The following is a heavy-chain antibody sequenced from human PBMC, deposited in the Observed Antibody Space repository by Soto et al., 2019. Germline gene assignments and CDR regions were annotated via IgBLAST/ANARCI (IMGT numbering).Heavy chain of an antibody. Sequence: QVQLVQSGAEVKKPGASVKVSCKASGYTFTNYDINWVRQATGQGLEWMGWMNPKSGNTGYAQQFQGRVTMTRSTSISTAYMELSSLRSEDTAIDYCVRVYGEIDYWGQGTLVTVSS. V-gene: IGHV1-8*01. D-gene: IGHD4-17*01. J-gene: IGHJ4*02. CDR3: VRVYGEIDY. CDR1: GYTFTNYD. CDR2: MNPKSGNT.